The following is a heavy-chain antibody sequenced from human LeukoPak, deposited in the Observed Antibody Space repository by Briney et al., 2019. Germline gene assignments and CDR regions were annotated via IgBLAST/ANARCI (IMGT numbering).Heavy chain of an antibody. D-gene: IGHD5-18*01. CDR1: GFTFSSYG. J-gene: IGHJ4*02. CDR3: AKPQDTGMDPFDY. Sequence: GGSLRLSCAASGFTFSSYGMHWVRQAPGKGLEWVSCIRHDGSNKYYADSIKGRFTISRDNSKNTLYLQMNSLRAEDSAMYYCAKPQDTGMDPFDYWGQGTLVTVSS. CDR2: IRHDGSNK. V-gene: IGHV3-30*02.